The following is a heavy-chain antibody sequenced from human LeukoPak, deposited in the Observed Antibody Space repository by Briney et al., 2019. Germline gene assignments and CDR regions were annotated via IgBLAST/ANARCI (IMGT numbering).Heavy chain of an antibody. CDR1: GGSISSSSYY. CDR3: ARASYVLRFLEWSPLSFFDY. J-gene: IGHJ4*02. V-gene: IGHV4-39*01. D-gene: IGHD3-3*01. Sequence: SETLSLTCTVSGGSISSSSYYWGWIRQPPGKGLEWIGSIYYSGNTYYNPSLKSRVTISVDTSKNQFSLKLSSVTAADTAVYYCARASYVLRFLEWSPLSFFDYWGQGTLVTAS. CDR2: IYYSGNT.